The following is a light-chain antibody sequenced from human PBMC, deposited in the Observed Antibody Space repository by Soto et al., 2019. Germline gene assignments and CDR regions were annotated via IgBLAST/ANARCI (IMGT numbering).Light chain of an antibody. J-gene: IGLJ3*02. CDR2: EVS. V-gene: IGLV2-14*01. Sequence: QSALTQPASVSGAPGQSITISCTGTNSDVGAYNYVSWYQQHPGKAPKLMIYEVSHRPSGVSNRFSGSKSGHTASLTISGLQAEDEADYYCTSYTTSTTRVFGGGTKLTVL. CDR1: NSDVGAYNY. CDR3: TSYTTSTTRV.